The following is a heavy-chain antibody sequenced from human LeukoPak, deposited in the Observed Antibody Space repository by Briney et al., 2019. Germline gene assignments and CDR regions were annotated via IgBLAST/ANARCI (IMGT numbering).Heavy chain of an antibody. CDR1: GGTFSSYA. J-gene: IGHJ4*02. Sequence: SVKVSCKASGGTFSSYAISWVRQAPGQGLEWMGRIIPILGIANYAQKFQGRVTITADKSTSTAYMELSSLRSEDTAVYYCATVFLPYYYDSSGYLDYWGQGTLVTVSS. D-gene: IGHD3-22*01. CDR2: IIPILGIA. V-gene: IGHV1-69*04. CDR3: ATVFLPYYYDSSGYLDY.